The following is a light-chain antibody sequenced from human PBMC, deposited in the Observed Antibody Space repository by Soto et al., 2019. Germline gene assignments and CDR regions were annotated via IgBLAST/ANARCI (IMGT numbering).Light chain of an antibody. CDR3: QQRSNWPT. J-gene: IGKJ4*01. Sequence: EIVLTQSPATLSLSPGERATLSCRASQSVSSYLAWYQQKPGQAPRLLIYDASNRATGIPARFSGSGSGTDFTLTISSLEPEDFPVYYCQQRSNWPTFGGGTEVEIK. CDR1: QSVSSY. CDR2: DAS. V-gene: IGKV3-11*01.